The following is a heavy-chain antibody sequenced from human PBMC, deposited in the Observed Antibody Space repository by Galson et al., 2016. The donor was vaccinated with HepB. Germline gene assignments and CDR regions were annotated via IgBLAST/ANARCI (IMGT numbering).Heavy chain of an antibody. J-gene: IGHJ4*02. Sequence: SLRLSCAASGFTFSSFAMSWVRQSRGKGLEWVSVINAGGGSTYSADSVKGRFTISRDNSKNTLYLQMNSLRAEDTAVYYRATPLNTPMIGLPFEFWGQGTLVTVSS. CDR2: INAGGGST. CDR3: ATPLNTPMIGLPFEF. V-gene: IGHV3-23*01. CDR1: GFTFSSFA. D-gene: IGHD3/OR15-3a*01.